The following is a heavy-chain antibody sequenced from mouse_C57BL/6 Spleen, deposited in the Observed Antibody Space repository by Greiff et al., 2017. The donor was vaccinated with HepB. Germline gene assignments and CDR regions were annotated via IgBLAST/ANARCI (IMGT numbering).Heavy chain of an antibody. CDR3: AREGGFPYAMDY. V-gene: IGHV1-4*01. CDR1: GYTFTSYT. Sequence: VKLVESGAELARPGASVKMSCKASGYTFTSYTMHWVKQRPGQGLEWIGYINPSSGYTKYNQKFKDKATLTADKSSSTAYMQLSSLTSEDSAVYYCAREGGFPYAMDYWGQGTSVTVSS. J-gene: IGHJ4*01. CDR2: INPSSGYT.